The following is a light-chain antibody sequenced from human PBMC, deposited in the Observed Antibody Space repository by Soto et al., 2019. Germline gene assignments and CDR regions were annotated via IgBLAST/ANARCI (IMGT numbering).Light chain of an antibody. V-gene: IGKV1-39*01. Sequence: PSSLSASVRDRATITCRASQSISSYLNWYQQKPGKAPKLLIYDASNRATGIPARFSGSGSGTDLTLTIRSLEPEDFAIYYCQQRTNWPLTTFGHGTRLEIK. CDR1: QSISSY. J-gene: IGKJ5*01. CDR3: QQRTNWPLTT. CDR2: DAS.